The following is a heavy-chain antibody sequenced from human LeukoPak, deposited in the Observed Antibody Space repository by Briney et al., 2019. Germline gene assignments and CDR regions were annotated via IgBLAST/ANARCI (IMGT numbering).Heavy chain of an antibody. D-gene: IGHD2-2*01. J-gene: IGHJ4*02. CDR1: GGSISSHY. Sequence: PSETLSLTCTVSGGSISSHYWSWIRQPPGKGLEWIGYIYYSGSTNYNPSLKSRVTISVDTSKNQFSLKLSSVTAADTAVYYCAREGPPAQFDYWGQGTLVTVSS. CDR3: AREGPPAQFDY. V-gene: IGHV4-59*11. CDR2: IYYSGST.